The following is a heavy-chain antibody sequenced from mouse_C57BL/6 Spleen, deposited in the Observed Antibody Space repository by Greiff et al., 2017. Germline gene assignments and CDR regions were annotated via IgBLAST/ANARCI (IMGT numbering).Heavy chain of an antibody. CDR1: GFTFSDYG. V-gene: IGHV5-17*01. CDR3: ARWEYGDTCYAMDY. D-gene: IGHD2-13*01. J-gene: IGHJ4*01. Sequence: EVQVVEPGGGLVKPGGSLKLSCAASGFTFSDYGMHWVRQAPEKGLEWVAYISSGSSTISYADTVKGRFTISIDNAKNTLFLQRTSLRSEDTAIYYCARWEYGDTCYAMDYWGQGTSVTVSS. CDR2: ISSGSSTI.